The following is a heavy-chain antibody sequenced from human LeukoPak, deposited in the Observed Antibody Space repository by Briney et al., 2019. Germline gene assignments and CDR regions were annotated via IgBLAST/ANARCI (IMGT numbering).Heavy chain of an antibody. Sequence: PGGSLRLSCAATGFTFSSYGMHWVRQAPGKGLERVAVISYDGSNKYYADSVKGRFTISRDNSKNTLYLQMNSLRAEDTAVYYCAKDHGYGDYLGDENAFDIWGQGTMVTVSS. CDR1: GFTFSSYG. J-gene: IGHJ3*02. CDR3: AKDHGYGDYLGDENAFDI. V-gene: IGHV3-30*18. CDR2: ISYDGSNK. D-gene: IGHD4-17*01.